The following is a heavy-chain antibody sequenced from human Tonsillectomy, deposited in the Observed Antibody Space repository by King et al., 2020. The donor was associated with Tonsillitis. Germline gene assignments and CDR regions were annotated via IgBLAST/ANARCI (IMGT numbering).Heavy chain of an antibody. CDR1: GFTFSRYW. CDR3: ASESATGGRYFDY. V-gene: IGHV3-74*01. J-gene: IGHJ4*02. Sequence: VQLVESGGGLVQPGGSLRLSCAASGFTFSRYWMHWVRQAPGKGLVWVSRINSDGSSTSYADSVKGRFTISRDNAKNTLYLQMNSLRAEDTAVYYCASESATGGRYFDYWGQGTLFTVSS. D-gene: IGHD2-8*02. CDR2: INSDGSST.